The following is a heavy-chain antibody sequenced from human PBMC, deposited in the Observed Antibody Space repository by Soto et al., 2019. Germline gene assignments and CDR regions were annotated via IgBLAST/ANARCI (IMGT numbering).Heavy chain of an antibody. J-gene: IGHJ5*02. CDR3: ARAGYSGYDPNWFDP. D-gene: IGHD5-12*01. CDR2: INPNSGGT. Sequence: ASVKVSCKASGYTFTGCYMHWVRQAPGQGLEWMGWINPNSGGTNYAQKFQGWVTMTRDTSISTAYMELSRLRSDDTAVYYCARAGYSGYDPNWFDPWGQGTLVTVSS. V-gene: IGHV1-2*04. CDR1: GYTFTGCY.